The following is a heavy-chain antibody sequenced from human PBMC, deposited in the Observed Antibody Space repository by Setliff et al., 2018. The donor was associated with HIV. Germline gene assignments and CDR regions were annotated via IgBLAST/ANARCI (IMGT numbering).Heavy chain of an antibody. CDR2: INHSERT. D-gene: IGHD1-26*01. CDR1: GGSFSGSY. V-gene: IGHV4-34*01. Sequence: PSETLSLTCAVYGGSFSGSYWSWVRQPPGKGLEWIGEINHSERTNYIPSLKCRVIMSEDTSKNHFSLRLNSVTAADTAVYFCARGPYSRKFDPWGQGTLVTVS. J-gene: IGHJ5*02. CDR3: ARGPYSRKFDP.